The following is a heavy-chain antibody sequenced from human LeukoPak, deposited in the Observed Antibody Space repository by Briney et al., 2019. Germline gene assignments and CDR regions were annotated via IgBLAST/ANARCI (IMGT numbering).Heavy chain of an antibody. Sequence: GASVKVSCKASGYSFTSHYMHWVRQAPGQGLEWLGLINPSGSSTLYAQKFQGRVTMTRDMSTTTDYMELSSLRSEDTAVYYCARDNSVGDTAWWFDPWGLGTLVTVSS. V-gene: IGHV1-46*01. CDR2: INPSGSST. J-gene: IGHJ5*02. CDR1: GYSFTSHY. D-gene: IGHD1-26*01. CDR3: ARDNSVGDTAWWFDP.